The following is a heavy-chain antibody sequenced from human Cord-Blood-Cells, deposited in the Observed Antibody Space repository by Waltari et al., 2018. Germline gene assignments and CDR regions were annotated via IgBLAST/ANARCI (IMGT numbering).Heavy chain of an antibody. CDR3: ASATYYDFWSGYYHWYFDL. D-gene: IGHD3-3*01. V-gene: IGHV4-34*01. J-gene: IGHJ2*01. Sequence: QVQLQQWGAGLLKPSETLSLTCAVYGGSFSGYYWCWIRQPPGKGLEWIGEINHSGSTNYNPTLKSRVTISVDTSKNQFCLKLSSVTAADTAVYYCASATYYDFWSGYYHWYFDLWGRGTLVTVSS. CDR2: INHSGST. CDR1: GGSFSGYY.